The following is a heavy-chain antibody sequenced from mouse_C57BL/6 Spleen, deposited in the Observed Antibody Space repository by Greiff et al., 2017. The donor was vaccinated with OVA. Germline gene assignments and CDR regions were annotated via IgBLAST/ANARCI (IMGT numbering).Heavy chain of an antibody. CDR1: GYTFTSYW. J-gene: IGHJ1*03. CDR2: IHPNSGST. V-gene: IGHV1-64*01. D-gene: IGHD2-4*01. Sequence: QVQLKQPGAELVKPGASVKLSCKASGYTFTSYWMHWVKQRPGQGLEWIGMIHPNSGSTNYNEKFKSKATLTVDKSSSTAYMQLSSLTSEDSAVYYCARYYDPWYFDVWGTGTTVTVSS. CDR3: ARYYDPWYFDV.